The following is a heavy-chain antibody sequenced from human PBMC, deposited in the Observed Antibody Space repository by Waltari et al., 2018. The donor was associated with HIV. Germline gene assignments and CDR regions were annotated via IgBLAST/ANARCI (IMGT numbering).Heavy chain of an antibody. CDR1: GFTFSSYW. Sequence: EVQLVESGGGLVQPGGSLRLPCAASGFTFSSYWMHWVRQAPGKGVVWVSRINSDGSSTTCADYGKGRFTISRDNAKNTLYLQMNSLRDEDTAVYYCATFPINDHSNKRLGYWGQGTLVTVSS. V-gene: IGHV3-74*01. CDR3: ATFPINDHSNKRLGY. D-gene: IGHD4-4*01. CDR2: INSDGSST. J-gene: IGHJ4*02.